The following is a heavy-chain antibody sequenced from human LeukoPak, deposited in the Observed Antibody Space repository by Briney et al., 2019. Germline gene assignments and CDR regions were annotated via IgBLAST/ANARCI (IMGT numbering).Heavy chain of an antibody. CDR1: GFTFSSYA. CDR3: ATIVGATTRVDY. Sequence: GGSLRLSCAASGFTFSSYAMSWVRQAPGKGLEWVSSISGSGGSTYYADSVKGRFTISRDNSKNTLYLQMNSLRAEDTAVYYCATIVGATTRVDYWGQGTLVTVSS. J-gene: IGHJ4*02. D-gene: IGHD1-26*01. V-gene: IGHV3-23*01. CDR2: ISGSGGST.